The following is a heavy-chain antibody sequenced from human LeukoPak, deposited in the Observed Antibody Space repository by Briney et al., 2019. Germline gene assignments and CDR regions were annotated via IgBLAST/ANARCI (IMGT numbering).Heavy chain of an antibody. CDR2: ISASGGRT. V-gene: IGHV3-23*01. CDR1: GFTFSTYG. Sequence: PGGSLRLSCAASGFTFSTYGMTWVRQAPGKGLQWVSAISASGGRTHYADSVKGRFTISRDNSKNTLYLQMNSLRAEDTAVYYCAELGITMIGGVWGKGTTVTISS. J-gene: IGHJ6*04. D-gene: IGHD3-10*02. CDR3: AELGITMIGGV.